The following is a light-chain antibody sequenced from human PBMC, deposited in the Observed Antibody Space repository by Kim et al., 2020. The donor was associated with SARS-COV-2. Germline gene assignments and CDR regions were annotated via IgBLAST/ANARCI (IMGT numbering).Light chain of an antibody. CDR1: KLGDKY. Sequence: SYKLTQPPSVSVSPGQTASITCSGDKLGDKYTCWYQQRPGQSPVLVIYRDTKRPSGIPERFSGSNSGNTATLTISETQAMDEADYYCQTWDSSTAVFGTG. J-gene: IGLJ1*01. V-gene: IGLV3-1*01. CDR2: RDT. CDR3: QTWDSSTAV.